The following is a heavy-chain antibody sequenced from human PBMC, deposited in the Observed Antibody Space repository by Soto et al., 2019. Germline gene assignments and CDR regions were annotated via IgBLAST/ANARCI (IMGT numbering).Heavy chain of an antibody. Sequence: PSETLSLTCTVSGGSISSSSYYWGWIRQPPGKGLEWIGSIYYSGSTYYNPSLKSRVTISVDTSKNQFSLKLSSVTAADTAVYYCARQNTYYYDSSGYSPFDYWGQGTLVTVSS. V-gene: IGHV4-39*01. CDR1: GGSISSSSYY. J-gene: IGHJ4*02. CDR3: ARQNTYYYDSSGYSPFDY. D-gene: IGHD3-22*01. CDR2: IYYSGST.